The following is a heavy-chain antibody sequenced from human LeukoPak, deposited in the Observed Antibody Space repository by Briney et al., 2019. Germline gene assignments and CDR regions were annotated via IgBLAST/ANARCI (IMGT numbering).Heavy chain of an antibody. CDR2: IWYDGSKK. D-gene: IGHD6-6*01. V-gene: IGHV3-33*06. CDR3: AKGTGSSSGAGYYYGLDV. J-gene: IGHJ6*02. CDR1: GFTFSSYV. Sequence: PGGSLRLSCAASGFTFSSYVMHWVRQAPGKGLEWVALIWYDGSKKYYADSVQGRFTISRGNFKNTLYLQMNSLRAEDTAVYYCAKGTGSSSGAGYYYGLDVWGQGTTVTVSS.